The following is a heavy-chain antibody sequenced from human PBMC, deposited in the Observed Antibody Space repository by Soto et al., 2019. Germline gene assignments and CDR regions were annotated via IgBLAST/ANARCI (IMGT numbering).Heavy chain of an antibody. CDR1: GYTLTELS. J-gene: IGHJ4*02. V-gene: IGHV1-24*01. CDR3: ATDPIQGLVG. D-gene: IGHD3-9*01. Sequence: ASVKVSCKVSGYTLTELSMHWVRQAPGKGLEWMGGFDPEDGETIYAQKFQGRVTMTGDTSTDTAYMELSSLRSEDTAVYYCATDPIQGLVGWGQGTLVTVSS. CDR2: FDPEDGET.